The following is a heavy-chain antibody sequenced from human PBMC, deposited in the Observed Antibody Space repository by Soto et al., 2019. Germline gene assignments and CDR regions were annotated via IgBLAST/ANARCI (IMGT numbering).Heavy chain of an antibody. J-gene: IGHJ5*02. CDR1: GGSISSSNW. Sequence: SETLSLTCAVSGGSISSSNWWSWVRQPPGKGLEWIGEIYHSGSTNYNPSLKSRVTISVDKSKNQFSLKLSSVTAADTAVYYCAREGYDILTGYSNCFDPWGQGTLVTVSS. CDR3: AREGYDILTGYSNCFDP. D-gene: IGHD3-9*01. V-gene: IGHV4-4*02. CDR2: IYHSGST.